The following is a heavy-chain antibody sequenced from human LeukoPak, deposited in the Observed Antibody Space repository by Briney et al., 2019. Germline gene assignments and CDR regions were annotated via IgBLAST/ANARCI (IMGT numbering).Heavy chain of an antibody. V-gene: IGHV3-74*01. D-gene: IGHD6-6*01. CDR3: ARSYSSSYWFDP. Sequence: GGSLRLSCGASGFTFSSYWMHWVRQAPGKGLVWVSRINSDGSSTSYADSVKGRFTISRDNAKNTLYLQMNSLRVEDTAVYYCARSYSSSYWFDPWGQGTLVTVSS. CDR1: GFTFSSYW. CDR2: INSDGSST. J-gene: IGHJ5*02.